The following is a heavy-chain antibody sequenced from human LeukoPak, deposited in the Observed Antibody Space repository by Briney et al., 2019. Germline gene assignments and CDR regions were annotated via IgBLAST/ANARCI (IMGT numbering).Heavy chain of an antibody. D-gene: IGHD4-17*01. J-gene: IGHJ4*02. V-gene: IGHV3-21*01. CDR1: GFTFSTYS. Sequence: GGSLRLSCAASGFTFSTYSMNWVRQAPGKGLEWVSSISSSSSYIYYGDSVKGRFTISRDNAKNSLYLQMNSLRAEDTAVYYCARDGAVTNGRYFDYWGQGTLVTVSS. CDR3: ARDGAVTNGRYFDY. CDR2: ISSSSSYI.